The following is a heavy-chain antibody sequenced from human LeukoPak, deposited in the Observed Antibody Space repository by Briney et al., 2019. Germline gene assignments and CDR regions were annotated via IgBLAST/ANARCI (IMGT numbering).Heavy chain of an antibody. D-gene: IGHD6-19*01. J-gene: IGHJ4*02. CDR1: GYTFTCYY. Sequence: ASVKVSCKASGYTFTCYYMHWVRQAPGQGLEWMGWINPNSGGTNYAQKFQVRVTMTRDTSISTAYIELSRARSDETAVYYCANLRGIVVAAYWGQGTLVTVSS. CDR3: ANLRGIVVAAY. CDR2: INPNSGGT. V-gene: IGHV1-2*02.